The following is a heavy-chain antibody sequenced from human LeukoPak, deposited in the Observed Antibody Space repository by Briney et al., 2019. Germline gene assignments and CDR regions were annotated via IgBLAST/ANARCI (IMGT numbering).Heavy chain of an antibody. CDR3: ARDSSSFEGDAFDI. D-gene: IGHD6-13*01. J-gene: IGHJ3*02. CDR2: ISYDGSNK. CDR1: GFTFXSXA. V-gene: IGHV3-30-3*01. Sequence: GGSXXLSCAASGFTFXSXAMHXVXQXXGXGXEWXAXISYDGSNKYYADSVKGRFTISRDNSKNTLYLQMNSLRAEDTAVYYCARDSSSFEGDAFDIWGQGTMVTVSS.